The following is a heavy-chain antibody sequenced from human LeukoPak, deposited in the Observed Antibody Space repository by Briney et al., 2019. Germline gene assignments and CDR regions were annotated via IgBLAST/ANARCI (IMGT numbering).Heavy chain of an antibody. D-gene: IGHD6-19*01. CDR2: IYYSGST. CDR1: GGSISGYY. V-gene: IGHV4-59*01. J-gene: IGHJ4*02. Sequence: PSETLSLTCTVSGGSISGYYWSWIRQPPGKGLEWIGYIYYSGSTNYNPSLKSRVTISVDTSKNQFSLKLSSVTAADTAVYYCARDRFLAVAGLHYFDYWGQGTLVTVSS. CDR3: ARDRFLAVAGLHYFDY.